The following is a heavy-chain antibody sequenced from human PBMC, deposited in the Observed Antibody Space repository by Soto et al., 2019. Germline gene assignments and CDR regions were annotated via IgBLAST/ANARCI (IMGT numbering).Heavy chain of an antibody. CDR2: IYYSGST. J-gene: IGHJ4*02. CDR1: GSSISSGAYY. D-gene: IGHD3-22*01. CDR3: ARANYFDSSGPFDY. Sequence: SETLSLTCTVSGSSISSGAYYWSWIRQHPGKGLEWIGYIYYSGSTYYNPSLESRVTLSVDTSRKQFSLKVSSVTAADTAVYYCARANYFDSSGPFDYWGPGTLVTVSS. V-gene: IGHV4-31*03.